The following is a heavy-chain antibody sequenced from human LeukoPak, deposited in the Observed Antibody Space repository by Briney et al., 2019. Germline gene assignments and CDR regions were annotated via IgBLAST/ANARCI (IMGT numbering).Heavy chain of an antibody. J-gene: IGHJ4*02. Sequence: SETLSLTCTVSGGSISSGSYYWSWIRQPPGKGLEWIGEINHSGSTNYNPSLKSRVTISVDTSKNQFSLKLSSVTAADTAVYYCARGRYSSSWYGYWGQGTLVTVSS. CDR3: ARGRYSSSWYGY. D-gene: IGHD6-13*01. CDR2: INHSGST. V-gene: IGHV4-39*07. CDR1: GGSISSGSYY.